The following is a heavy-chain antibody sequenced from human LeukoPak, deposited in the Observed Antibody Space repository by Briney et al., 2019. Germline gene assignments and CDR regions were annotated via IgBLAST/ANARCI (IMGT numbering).Heavy chain of an antibody. CDR1: AFTFSSYW. D-gene: IGHD3-22*01. J-gene: IGHJ4*02. CDR3: AKEGAYYDQPFDY. Sequence: PGGSLRLSCAASAFTFSSYWMHWVRQAPGKGLMWVSRINSDGSSTNYADSVKGRFTISRDNAKNTLYLQMNSLGAEDTAVYYCAKEGAYYDQPFDYWGQGTLVTVSS. CDR2: INSDGSST. V-gene: IGHV3-74*01.